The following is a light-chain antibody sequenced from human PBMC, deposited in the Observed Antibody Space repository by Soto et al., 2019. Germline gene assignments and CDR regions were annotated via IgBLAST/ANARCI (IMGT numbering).Light chain of an antibody. V-gene: IGKV3-20*01. CDR1: QIVSSTY. Sequence: EIVLTQSPGTLSLSPGERATLSCRASQIVSSTYLARHQQKPGQAPRLLIYGASSRATGIPDRFSGSRSGTDFTLTISRLEPEDFAVYYCQQDGSSPLYTFGQGTKLEIK. J-gene: IGKJ2*01. CDR2: GAS. CDR3: QQDGSSPLYT.